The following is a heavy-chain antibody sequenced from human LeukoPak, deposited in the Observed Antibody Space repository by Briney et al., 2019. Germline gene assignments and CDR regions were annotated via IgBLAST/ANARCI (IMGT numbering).Heavy chain of an antibody. J-gene: IGHJ6*03. D-gene: IGHD5-18*01. CDR2: IYYSGST. Sequence: TSETLSLTCTVSGGSISSSSYYWGWIRQPPGKGLEWIGSIYYSGSTYYNPSLKSRVTISVDTSKNRFSLKLSSVTAADTAVYYCARGRGYSYGYYYYMDVWGKGTTVTVSS. V-gene: IGHV4-39*07. CDR3: ARGRGYSYGYYYYMDV. CDR1: GGSISSSSYY.